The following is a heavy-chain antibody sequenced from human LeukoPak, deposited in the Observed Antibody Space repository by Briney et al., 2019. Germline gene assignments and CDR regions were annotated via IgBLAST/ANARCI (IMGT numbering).Heavy chain of an antibody. Sequence: PGGSLRLSCAASGFTFSSYAMSWVRKAPGVGLEWVSAITDSGGSTYYADSVKGSFTISRDNSKNTLYLQMNSLRPEDTAVYYCAKDSRTFDPWGQGTLVTVSS. CDR1: GFTFSSYA. CDR2: ITDSGGST. J-gene: IGHJ5*02. V-gene: IGHV3-23*01. D-gene: IGHD3/OR15-3a*01. CDR3: AKDSRTFDP.